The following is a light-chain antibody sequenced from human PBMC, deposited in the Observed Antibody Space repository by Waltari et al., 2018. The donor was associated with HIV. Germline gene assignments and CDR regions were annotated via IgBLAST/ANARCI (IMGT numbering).Light chain of an antibody. Sequence: QSVLTQQPSVSGAPGQTVTISCPGSPPHVGAGFHVHCYQQLPRSGPKLLIYTDNNRPSGVPDRFSGSRSGTSASLAISGLQAGDEADYYCQSYDSSLSGAVFGGGTKLTVL. CDR2: TDN. CDR3: QSYDSSLSGAV. V-gene: IGLV1-40*01. J-gene: IGLJ3*02. CDR1: PPHVGAGFH.